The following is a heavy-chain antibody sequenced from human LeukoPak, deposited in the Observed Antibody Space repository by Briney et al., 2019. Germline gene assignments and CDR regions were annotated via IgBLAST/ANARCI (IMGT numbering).Heavy chain of an antibody. CDR3: AKDLIGGDYGIVVDY. CDR2: ISSSSSYI. D-gene: IGHD4-17*01. J-gene: IGHJ4*02. Sequence: PGGSLRLSCAASGFTFSSYSMNWVRQAPGKGLEWVSSISSSSSYIYYADSVKGRFTISRDNAKNSLYLQMNSLRAEDTAVYYCAKDLIGGDYGIVVDYWGQGTLVTVSS. V-gene: IGHV3-21*01. CDR1: GFTFSSYS.